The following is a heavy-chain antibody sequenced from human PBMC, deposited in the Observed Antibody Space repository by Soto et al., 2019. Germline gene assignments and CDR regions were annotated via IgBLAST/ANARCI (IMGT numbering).Heavy chain of an antibody. CDR3: AKGSASTYYFDS. CDR2: ISRSGGGT. J-gene: IGHJ4*02. Sequence: EVQLLESGGGLVQPGGSLRLSCAASGVTFSTYAMSWVRQAPGKGLEWVSAISRSGGGTYYADSVKGRFTVSRDNPENMLYLQMNSLRAEDTAVYFCAKGSASTYYFDSWGQGTLVTVSS. D-gene: IGHD6-19*01. V-gene: IGHV3-23*01. CDR1: GVTFSTYA.